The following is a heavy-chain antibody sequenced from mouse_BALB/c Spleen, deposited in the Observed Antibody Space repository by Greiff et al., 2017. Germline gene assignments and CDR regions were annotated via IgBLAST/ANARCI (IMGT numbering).Heavy chain of an antibody. CDR2: ISSGSSTI. CDR3: ARFRYDEYFDV. V-gene: IGHV5-17*02. J-gene: IGHJ1*01. CDR1: GFTFSSFG. Sequence: EVKLVESGGGLVQPGGSRKLSCAASGFTFSSFGMHWVRQAPEKGLEWVAYISSGSSTIYYADTVKGRFTISRDNPKNTLFLQMTSLRSEDTAMYYCARFRYDEYFDVWGAGTTVTVSS. D-gene: IGHD2-14*01.